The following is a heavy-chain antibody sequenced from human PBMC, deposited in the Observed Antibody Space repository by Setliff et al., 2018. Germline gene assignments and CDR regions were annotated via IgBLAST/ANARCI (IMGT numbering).Heavy chain of an antibody. Sequence: PSETLSLTCTVSRGSINSHYWSWIRQPAGKGLEWIGRIFGSGSTNYNPSLKSRVTMSIDTSKNQFFLKVRSVTAADTAVYYCARDRGSNNSPEDFDYWGLGTLGTVSS. CDR2: IFGSGST. V-gene: IGHV4-4*07. D-gene: IGHD1-1*01. CDR3: ARDRGSNNSPEDFDY. CDR1: RGSINSHY. J-gene: IGHJ4*02.